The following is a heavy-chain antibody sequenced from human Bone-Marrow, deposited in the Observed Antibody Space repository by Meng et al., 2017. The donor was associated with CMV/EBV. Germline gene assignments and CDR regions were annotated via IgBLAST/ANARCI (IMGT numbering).Heavy chain of an antibody. Sequence: SETLSLTCTVSGGSISSSNYYWSWIRQPPGKGLEWIGYIYYSGSTNYNPSLKSRVTISVDTSKNQFSLKLSSVTAADTAVYYCASLTYCSSTSCYNSDYWGQGTLVTVSS. CDR1: GGSISSSNYY. CDR2: IYYSGST. CDR3: ASLTYCSSTSCYNSDY. V-gene: IGHV4-61*01. D-gene: IGHD2-2*02. J-gene: IGHJ4*02.